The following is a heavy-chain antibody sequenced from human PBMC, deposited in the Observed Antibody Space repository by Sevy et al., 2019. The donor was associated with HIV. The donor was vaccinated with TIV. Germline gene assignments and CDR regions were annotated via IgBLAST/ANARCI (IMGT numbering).Heavy chain of an antibody. D-gene: IGHD6-19*01. CDR2: IYSSGNT. J-gene: IGHJ6*03. CDR1: GDSIRSSSDF. Sequence: SETLSLTCTVSGDSIRSSSDFWSWIRQPVGKGLEWIGHIYSSGNTNYNPSLKSRVTISVDTSKNQFSLKLSSVTAADTGVYYCARMGQWLPPGDYYYYMDFWGKGTTVTVSS. CDR3: ARMGQWLPPGDYYYYMDF. V-gene: IGHV4-61*09.